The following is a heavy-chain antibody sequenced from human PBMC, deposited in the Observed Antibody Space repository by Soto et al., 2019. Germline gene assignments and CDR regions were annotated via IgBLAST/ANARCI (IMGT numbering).Heavy chain of an antibody. V-gene: IGHV3-7*01. J-gene: IGHJ4*02. D-gene: IGHD1-1*01. Sequence: GGSLRLSCVASGFTFSNYWMTWVRQAPGKGLEWVANIKQDGGEKYYVDSVKGRFTISRDNAKNSLYLQMNSLRAEDTAVYYCERDPKLERSDYWGQGTLVTVSS. CDR1: GFTFSNYW. CDR3: ERDPKLERSDY. CDR2: IKQDGGEK.